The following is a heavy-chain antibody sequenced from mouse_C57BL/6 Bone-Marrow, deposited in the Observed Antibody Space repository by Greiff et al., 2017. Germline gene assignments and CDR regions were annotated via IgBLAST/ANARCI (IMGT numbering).Heavy chain of an antibody. V-gene: IGHV1-9*01. J-gene: IGHJ3*01. CDR3: ARFHYYGSSDPFAY. D-gene: IGHD1-1*01. CDR2: LLPGSGST. CDR1: GYTFTGYW. Sequence: VQLQQSGAELMKPGASVKLSCKATGYTFTGYWIEWVKQRPGHGLEWIGELLPGSGSTNYNEKFNGKATFTADTSSNTAYMQLSSLTTEDSAIYYCARFHYYGSSDPFAYWGKGTLVTVSA.